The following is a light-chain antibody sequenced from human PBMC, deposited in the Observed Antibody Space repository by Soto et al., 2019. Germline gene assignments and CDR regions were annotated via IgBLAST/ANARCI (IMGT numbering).Light chain of an antibody. J-gene: IGKJ1*01. CDR3: LQYYNFSWT. CDR2: AAS. V-gene: IGKV1-6*01. CDR1: QDIRNT. Sequence: AIQMTQSPSSLSASVGDRVAISCRASQDIRNTLAWYRQKPGEAPKLLIFAASNLQSGVPSRFSGSGSVTDFTLAITGLQPEDFATYYCLQYYNFSWTFGQGPRWIS.